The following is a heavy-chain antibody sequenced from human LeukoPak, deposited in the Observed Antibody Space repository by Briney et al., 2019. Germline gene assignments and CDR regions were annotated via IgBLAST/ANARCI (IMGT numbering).Heavy chain of an antibody. Sequence: SETLSLTCTVSGGSISSYYWSWIRQPPGKGLEWIGSIYHSGSTYYNPSLKSRVTISVDTSKNQFSLKLSSVTAADTAVYYCARAYGSGSYGAFDIWGQGTMVTVSS. D-gene: IGHD3-10*01. CDR2: IYHSGST. CDR1: GGSISSYY. V-gene: IGHV4-38-2*02. CDR3: ARAYGSGSYGAFDI. J-gene: IGHJ3*02.